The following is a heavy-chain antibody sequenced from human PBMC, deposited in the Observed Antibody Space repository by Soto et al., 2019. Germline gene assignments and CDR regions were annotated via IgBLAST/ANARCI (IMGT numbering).Heavy chain of an antibody. J-gene: IGHJ4*02. CDR3: ARDYRLRYDFGYVAY. CDR2: ISYEGSNR. V-gene: IGHV3-30-3*01. Sequence: QVQLVESGGGVVRPGRSLRLSCSASGFTFSRYAMHWVRQAPGKGLEWLAVISYEGSNRYSADSVMGRFTVSRDNSKNTLYLQMDSLRPEDTAVYYCARDYRLRYDFGYVAYWGQGTLVTVSS. CDR1: GFTFSRYA. D-gene: IGHD5-18*01.